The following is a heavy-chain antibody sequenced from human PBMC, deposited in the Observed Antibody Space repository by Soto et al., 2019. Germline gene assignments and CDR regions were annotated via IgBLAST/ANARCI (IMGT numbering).Heavy chain of an antibody. D-gene: IGHD1-7*01. CDR1: GFTFSSYS. CDR3: ARDSTGTNYGMDV. Sequence: GGSLRLSCAASGFTFSSYSMNWVRQAPGKGLEWVSSISSSSSYIYYADSVKGRFTISRDNAKNSLYLQMNSLRAEDTAVYYCARDSTGTNYGMDVWGQGTTVTVSS. CDR2: ISSSSSYI. V-gene: IGHV3-21*01. J-gene: IGHJ6*02.